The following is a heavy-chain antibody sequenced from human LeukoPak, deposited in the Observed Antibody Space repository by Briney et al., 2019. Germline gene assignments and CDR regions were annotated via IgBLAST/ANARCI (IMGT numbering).Heavy chain of an antibody. CDR1: GGSISSGSYY. V-gene: IGHV4-61*02. J-gene: IGHJ4*02. Sequence: SETLSLTCTVSGGSISSGSYYWSWIRQPAGKGLEWIGRIYTSGSTNYNPSLKSRVTISVDTSKNQFSLKLSSVTAADTAVYYCARESVSGDYGGGGHFDYWGQGTLVTASS. D-gene: IGHD4-23*01. CDR3: ARESVSGDYGGGGHFDY. CDR2: IYTSGST.